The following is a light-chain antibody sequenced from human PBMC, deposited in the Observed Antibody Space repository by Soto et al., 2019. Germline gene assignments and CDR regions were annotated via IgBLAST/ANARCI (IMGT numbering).Light chain of an antibody. CDR2: GAS. CDR1: QSVSSSY. Sequence: EIVLTQSPGTLSLSPGERATLSCRASQSVSSSYLAWYQQKPGQAPRLLIYGASSSATGIPDRFSGSGSGTDFTLTISRLEPEDFAVYYCQQYGSLPITFGQGTRLEIK. V-gene: IGKV3-20*01. CDR3: QQYGSLPIT. J-gene: IGKJ5*01.